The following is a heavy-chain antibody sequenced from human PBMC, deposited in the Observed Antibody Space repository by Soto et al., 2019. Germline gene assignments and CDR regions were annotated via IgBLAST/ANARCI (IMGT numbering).Heavy chain of an antibody. CDR1: GFTFSSYG. CDR2: IWYDGSNK. CDR3: ARDGLGAYFDWLLPPSGMDV. D-gene: IGHD3-9*01. Sequence: GGSLRLSCAASGFTFSSYGMHWVRQAPGKGLEWVAVIWYDGSNKYYADSVKGRFTISRDNSKNTLYLQMNSLRAEDTAVYYCARDGLGAYFDWLLPPSGMDVWGQGTTVTVSS. V-gene: IGHV3-33*01. J-gene: IGHJ6*02.